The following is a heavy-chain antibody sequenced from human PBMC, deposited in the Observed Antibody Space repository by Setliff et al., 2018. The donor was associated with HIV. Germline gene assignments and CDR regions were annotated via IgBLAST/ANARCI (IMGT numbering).Heavy chain of an antibody. J-gene: IGHJ4*02. CDR3: ARATTPSSPPDV. Sequence: GASVKVSCKTSGGIFTNYGFNWIRQAPGQGPEWMGDIVPTFGKPNYAQKFQGRVTFSADEFTRIVYMELNRLRSDDTAVYYCARATTPSSPPDVWGQGTLVTVSS. D-gene: IGHD2-15*01. CDR1: GGIFTNYG. CDR2: IVPTFGKP. V-gene: IGHV1-69*13.